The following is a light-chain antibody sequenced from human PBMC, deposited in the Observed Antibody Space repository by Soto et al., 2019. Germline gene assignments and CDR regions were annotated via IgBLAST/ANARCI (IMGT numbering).Light chain of an antibody. CDR2: LNSDGSH. CDR3: QTWGTGIVV. V-gene: IGLV4-69*01. Sequence: QSVLTQSPSASASLGASVKLTCTLSSGHSSYAIAWHQQQPEKGPRYLMKLNSDGSHSKGDGIPDRFSGSSSGAERYLTISSLQSEDEADYSCQTWGTGIVVFGGGTQLTVL. J-gene: IGLJ2*01. CDR1: SGHSSYA.